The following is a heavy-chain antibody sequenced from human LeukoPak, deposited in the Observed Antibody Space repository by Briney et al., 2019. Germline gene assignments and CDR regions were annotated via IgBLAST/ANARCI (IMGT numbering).Heavy chain of an antibody. Sequence: GGSLRLSCAASGFTFSSYGMSWVRQAPGKGLERVSAISGSGGSTYYADSVKGRFTISRDNSKNTLYLQMNSLRAEDTAVYYCAKDRGYSGYDSLFDYWGQGTLVTVSS. D-gene: IGHD5-12*01. CDR1: GFTFSSYG. J-gene: IGHJ4*02. V-gene: IGHV3-23*01. CDR3: AKDRGYSGYDSLFDY. CDR2: ISGSGGST.